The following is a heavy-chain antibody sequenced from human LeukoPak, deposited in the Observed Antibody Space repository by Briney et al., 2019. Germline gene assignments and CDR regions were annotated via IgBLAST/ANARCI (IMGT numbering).Heavy chain of an antibody. V-gene: IGHV4-39*01. CDR1: GGSISSSSYY. D-gene: IGHD1-26*01. CDR2: IYYSGST. J-gene: IGHJ4*02. Sequence: SETLSLTCTVSGGSISSSSYYWGWIRQPPGKGLEWIGSIYYSGSTYYNPSLKSRVTISVDTSKNQFSLKLSSVTAADTAVYYCARWEDGGYWGQGTLVTVSS. CDR3: ARWEDGGY.